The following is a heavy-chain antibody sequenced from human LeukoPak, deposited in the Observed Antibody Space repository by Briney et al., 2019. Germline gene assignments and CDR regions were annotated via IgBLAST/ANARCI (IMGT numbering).Heavy chain of an antibody. Sequence: GGSLRLSCAASGFTFSNAWMSWVRQAPGKGLEWVGRIKSKTDGGTTDYAAPVKGRFTISRDDSKNTLYLQMNSLKTEDTAVYYCTTVYDSSGYYYYYYGMDVWGQGTTVTVSS. V-gene: IGHV3-15*01. CDR2: IKSKTDGGTT. J-gene: IGHJ6*02. D-gene: IGHD3-22*01. CDR3: TTVYDSSGYYYYYYGMDV. CDR1: GFTFSNAW.